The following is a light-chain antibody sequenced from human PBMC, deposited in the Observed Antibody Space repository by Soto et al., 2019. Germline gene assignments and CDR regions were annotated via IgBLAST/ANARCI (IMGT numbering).Light chain of an antibody. V-gene: IGLV1-40*01. CDR2: GNS. CDR1: SSNIGAPYD. CDR3: QSHDSSLSGRV. Sequence: QSVLTQPPSVSGAPGQRVTISCTGSSSNIGAPYDVHWYQQLPGSAPKLLIYGNSNRPSGVPDRFSGSKSGTSASLAITGRQAEDEADYYCQSHDSSLSGRVFGGGTKVTVL. J-gene: IGLJ3*02.